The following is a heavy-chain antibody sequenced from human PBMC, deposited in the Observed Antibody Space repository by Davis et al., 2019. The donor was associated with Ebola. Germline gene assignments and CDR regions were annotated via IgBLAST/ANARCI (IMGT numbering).Heavy chain of an antibody. CDR3: AREGIAARPDYYGMDV. Sequence: GESLKISCAASGFTFSSYGMHWVRQAPGKGLEWVSSIDSTGSTYYTDSVKGRFTISRDNAKNSLYLQMNSLRDEDTAVYYCAREGIAARPDYYGMDVWGKGTTVTVSS. V-gene: IGHV3-21*01. CDR2: IDSTGST. D-gene: IGHD6-6*01. J-gene: IGHJ6*04. CDR1: GFTFSSYG.